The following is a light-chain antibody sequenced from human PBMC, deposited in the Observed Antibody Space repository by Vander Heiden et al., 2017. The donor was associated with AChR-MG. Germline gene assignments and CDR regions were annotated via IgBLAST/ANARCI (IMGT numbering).Light chain of an antibody. CDR1: SPNIGAGYD. CDR3: QSYDSTLSGAV. J-gene: IGLJ3*02. V-gene: IGLV1-40*01. Sequence: QSVLTQPPSVPGAPGQRVTTPCTGTSPNIGAGYDVHWYQQLPGTAPKLLIYGNSNRPSGVPDRFSGSKSGTSASLAITGLQAEDEADYYCQSYDSTLSGAVFGGGTKLTVL. CDR2: GNS.